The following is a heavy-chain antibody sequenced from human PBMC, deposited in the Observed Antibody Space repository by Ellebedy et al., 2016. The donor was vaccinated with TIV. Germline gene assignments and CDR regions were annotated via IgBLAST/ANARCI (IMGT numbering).Heavy chain of an antibody. Sequence: AASVKVSCKASGYTFTSYAMHWVRQAPGQRLEWMGWINAGNGNTKYSQKFQGRVTITRDKHANTAYMELSNLRSEDTAVYYCARGDRVGPPFDYWGQGTLVTVSS. J-gene: IGHJ4*02. V-gene: IGHV1-3*01. CDR2: INAGNGNT. D-gene: IGHD2-15*01. CDR1: GYTFTSYA. CDR3: ARGDRVGPPFDY.